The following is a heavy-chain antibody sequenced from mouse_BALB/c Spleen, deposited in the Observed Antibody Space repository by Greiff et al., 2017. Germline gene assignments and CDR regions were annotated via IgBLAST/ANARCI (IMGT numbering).Heavy chain of an antibody. D-gene: IGHD2-4*01. Sequence: VQLQQSGAELVKPGASVKLSCKASGYTFTSYYMYWVKQRPGQGLEWIGEINPSNGGTNFNEKFKSKATLTVDKSSSTAYMQLSSLTSEDSAVYYCTTYDYDGVAYWGQGTLVTVSA. CDR1: GYTFTSYY. V-gene: IGHV1S81*02. CDR2: INPSNGGT. J-gene: IGHJ3*01. CDR3: TTYDYDGVAY.